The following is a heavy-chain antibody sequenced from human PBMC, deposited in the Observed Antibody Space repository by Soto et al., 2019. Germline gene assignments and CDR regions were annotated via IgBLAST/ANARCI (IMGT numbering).Heavy chain of an antibody. CDR3: ARRPNYYDSSRDWFDP. D-gene: IGHD3-22*01. CDR1: GGSISSGGYS. CDR2: IFHSGST. J-gene: IGHJ5*02. Sequence: QLQLQESGSRLVKPSQTLSLTCAVSGGSISSGGYSWNWIRQPPGKGLEWIGYIFHSGSTSYNPSLKSRVTMSVDTSKNQFSLKLGSVTAADTAVYYCARRPNYYDSSRDWFDPWGQGTLVTVSS. V-gene: IGHV4-30-2*01.